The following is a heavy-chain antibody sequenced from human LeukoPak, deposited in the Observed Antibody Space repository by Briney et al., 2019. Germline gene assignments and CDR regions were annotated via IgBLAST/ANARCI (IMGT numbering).Heavy chain of an antibody. J-gene: IGHJ4*02. CDR1: GFTFADYA. Sequence: SLRLSCAASGFTFADYAMHWGRHAPGAGVERVSGFCWQSGTIDYADSVKGPFTTSRDNAKNALYLQMNSLRAEDTALYYCAKDIGPDYGGNEGFDYWGEGTLVTVSS. V-gene: IGHV3-9*01. CDR2: FCWQSGTI. CDR3: AKDIGPDYGGNEGFDY. D-gene: IGHD4-23*01.